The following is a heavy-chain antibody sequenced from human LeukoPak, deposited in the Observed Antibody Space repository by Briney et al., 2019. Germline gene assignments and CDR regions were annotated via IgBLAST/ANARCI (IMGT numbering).Heavy chain of an antibody. Sequence: ASAKVSCKASRYTFTGYYMHWVRQAPGQGLEWMGWINPNSGGTNYAQKLQGRVTMTRDTSISTAYMELSRLRSDGTAVYYCARGGYYYGSGSPSDAFDIWGQGTMVTVSS. D-gene: IGHD3-10*01. CDR2: INPNSGGT. CDR1: RYTFTGYY. CDR3: ARGGYYYGSGSPSDAFDI. J-gene: IGHJ3*02. V-gene: IGHV1-2*02.